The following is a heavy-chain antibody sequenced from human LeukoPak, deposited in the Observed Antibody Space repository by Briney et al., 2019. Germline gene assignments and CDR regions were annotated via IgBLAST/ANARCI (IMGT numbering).Heavy chain of an antibody. J-gene: IGHJ4*02. CDR2: ISADGGTT. CDR1: GYRIRGYG. Sequence: QTGGSLRLSCAASGYRIRGYGMHWVRQAPGKGLEYVSAISADGGTTYYADSVKDRFIISRDNSKNTLYLQMGSLRNEDMAVYYYARGRGGPPFDYWGQGALVTVSS. V-gene: IGHV3-64*02. CDR3: ARGRGGPPFDY.